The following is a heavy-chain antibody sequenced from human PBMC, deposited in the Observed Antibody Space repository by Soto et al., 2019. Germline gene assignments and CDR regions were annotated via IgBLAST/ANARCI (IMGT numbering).Heavy chain of an antibody. CDR2: MYSGGST. J-gene: IGHJ6*02. CDR1: GLTVSSNY. V-gene: IGHV3-66*01. Sequence: EVQLVESGGGLVQPGGSLRLSCAASGLTVSSNYMSWVRQAPGKGLEWVAVMYSGGSTYDADSEKGRFIISRDNYKNTLDLQMDSLRVEDTAVYYCARESSLHQPLFCGMDVWGQGTTVTVSS. D-gene: IGHD2-2*01. CDR3: ARESSLHQPLFCGMDV.